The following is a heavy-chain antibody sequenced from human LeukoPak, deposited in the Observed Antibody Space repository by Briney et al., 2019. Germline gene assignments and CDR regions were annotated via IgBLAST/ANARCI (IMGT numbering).Heavy chain of an antibody. J-gene: IGHJ4*02. D-gene: IGHD3-10*01. CDR2: TSPIFGTA. CDR3: ARGYYGSGSYYRFDY. V-gene: IGHV1-69*05. Sequence: SVKVYCKASGRTFSSYAISLVRQAPGQGLEWTGATSPIFGTANHAPQFQGRVPMTTETSTSTAYMELRSLRSDGTAVYYCARGYYGSGSYYRFDYWGQGTLVTVSS. CDR1: GRTFSSYA.